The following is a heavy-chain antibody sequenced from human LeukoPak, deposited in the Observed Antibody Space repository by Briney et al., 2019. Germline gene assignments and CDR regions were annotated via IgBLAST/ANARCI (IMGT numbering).Heavy chain of an antibody. CDR3: ARIGIAAAGTISYYYYMDV. CDR1: GGSISSGSYY. J-gene: IGHJ6*03. D-gene: IGHD6-13*01. CDR2: IYTSGST. V-gene: IGHV4-61*02. Sequence: NSSGTLSLTCTASGGSISSGSYYWSWIRQPAGKGLEWIGRIYTSGSTNYNPSLKSRVTISVDTSKNQFSLKLSSVTAADTAVYYCARIGIAAAGTISYYYYMDVWGKGTTVTVSS.